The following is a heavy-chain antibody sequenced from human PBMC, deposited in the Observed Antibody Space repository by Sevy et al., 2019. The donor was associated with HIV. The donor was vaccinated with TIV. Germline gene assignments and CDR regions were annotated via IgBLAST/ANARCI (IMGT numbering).Heavy chain of an antibody. CDR3: ARAPPVRSGDDSLNWFDP. CDR2: IYYTGST. Sequence: GSLRLSCTVSGGSISTYYWSWIRQPPGKGLEYIGYIYYTGSTNYNPSLKIRVTISVDTSKNQFSLKLRSVTAVDTAVYYCARAPPVRSGDDSLNWFDPWGQGTLVTVSS. J-gene: IGHJ5*02. D-gene: IGHD5-12*01. V-gene: IGHV4-59*01. CDR1: GGSISTYY.